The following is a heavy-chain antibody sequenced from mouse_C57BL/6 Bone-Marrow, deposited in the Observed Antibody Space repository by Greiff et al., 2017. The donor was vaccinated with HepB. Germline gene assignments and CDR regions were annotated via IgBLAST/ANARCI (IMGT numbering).Heavy chain of an antibody. CDR2: INSDGGST. V-gene: IGHV5-2*01. D-gene: IGHD3-2*02. CDR3: ARQKAETGYAMDY. CDR1: EYEFPSHD. J-gene: IGHJ4*01. Sequence: EVQLVESGGGLVQPGESLKLSCESNEYEFPSHDMSWVRKTPEKRLEMVAAINSDGGSTYYPDTMERRFIISRDITKKTLYLQMSSLRSEDTTLYYSARQKAETGYAMDYWGQGTSVTVSS.